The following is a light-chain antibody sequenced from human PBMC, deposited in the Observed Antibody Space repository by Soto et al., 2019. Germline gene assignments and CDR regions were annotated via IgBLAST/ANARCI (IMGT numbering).Light chain of an antibody. CDR1: SSDIGTYNF. V-gene: IGLV2-14*01. Sequence: QSALTQPASVSGSPGQSITISCTGTSSDIGTYNFVSWYQLHPGKGPKLIIFEVSNRPLGVSDRFSGSKSGYTASLTISGLQAEDEAVYYCCSYAGGHTWVFGGGTKLTVL. CDR2: EVS. CDR3: CSYAGGHTWV. J-gene: IGLJ3*02.